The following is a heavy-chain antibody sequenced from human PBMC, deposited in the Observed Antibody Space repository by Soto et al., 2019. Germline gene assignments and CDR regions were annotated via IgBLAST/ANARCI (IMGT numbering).Heavy chain of an antibody. V-gene: IGHV4-30-4*01. D-gene: IGHD2-2*02. CDR3: ARRIVVVPAAISRVHYYYGMDV. CDR1: GGSISSGDYY. Sequence: LSLTCTVSGGSISSGDYYWSWIRQPPGKGLEWIGYIYYSGSTYYNPSLKSRVTISVDTSKNQFSLKLSSVTAADTAVYYCARRIVVVPAAISRVHYYYGMDVWGQGTTVTVSS. CDR2: IYYSGST. J-gene: IGHJ6*02.